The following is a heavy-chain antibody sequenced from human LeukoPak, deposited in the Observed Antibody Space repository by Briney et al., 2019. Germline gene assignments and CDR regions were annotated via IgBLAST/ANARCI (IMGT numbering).Heavy chain of an antibody. CDR2: ISGSGGST. CDR3: AKEVRYGYGGYYYFDY. V-gene: IGHV3-23*01. D-gene: IGHD4-23*01. Sequence: GGSLRLSCAASGFTFSSYAMSWVRQAPGKGLEWVSAISGSGGSTYYADSVKGRFTISRDNSKNTLYLQMNSLRAEDTAVYYCAKEVRYGYGGYYYFDYWGQGTLVTVSS. J-gene: IGHJ4*02. CDR1: GFTFSSYA.